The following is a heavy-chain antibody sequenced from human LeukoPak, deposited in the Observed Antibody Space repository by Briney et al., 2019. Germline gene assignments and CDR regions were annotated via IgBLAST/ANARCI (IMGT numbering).Heavy chain of an antibody. CDR1: GFTFDEYA. J-gene: IGHJ6*02. D-gene: IGHD2-8*01. Sequence: GGSLRLSCVASGFTFDEYAMHWVRQAPGKGLEWVSVISGDGDTTYYADSLKGRFTISRDNSKNTLYLQMNSLRAEDTAVYYCARDQGVSMLYTYYYYGMDVWGQGTTVTVSS. CDR3: ARDQGVSMLYTYYYYGMDV. CDR2: ISGDGDTT. V-gene: IGHV3-43*02.